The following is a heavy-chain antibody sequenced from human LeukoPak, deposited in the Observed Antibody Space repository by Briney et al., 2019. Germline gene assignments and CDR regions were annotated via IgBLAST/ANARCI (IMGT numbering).Heavy chain of an antibody. Sequence: ASVKVSCKASGYTFTSYGISWVRQAPGQGLEWMGCISAYNGNTNYAQKLQGRVNMTTDTSTSTAYMELRSLRSDDTAVYYCARIPTGGFLEWSYYYYYGMDVWGQGTTVTVSS. J-gene: IGHJ6*02. CDR2: ISAYNGNT. CDR3: ARIPTGGFLEWSYYYYYGMDV. V-gene: IGHV1-18*01. CDR1: GYTFTSYG. D-gene: IGHD3-3*01.